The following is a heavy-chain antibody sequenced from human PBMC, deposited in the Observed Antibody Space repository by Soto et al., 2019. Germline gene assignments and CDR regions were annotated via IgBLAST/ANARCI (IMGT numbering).Heavy chain of an antibody. V-gene: IGHV1-3*01. D-gene: IGHD7-27*01. J-gene: IGHJ4*02. CDR3: ARGRGGSDGPGDY. CDR2: INAGNGNT. CDR1: GYTFTSYA. Sequence: QVQLVQSGAEVKKPGASVKVSCKASGYTFTSYAMHWVRQAPGQRLEWMGWINAGNGNTKYSQKFQGRVTITRDTSVSTFYMELMSVRSEETAVYYCARGRGGSDGPGDYWGQGTLVTVSS.